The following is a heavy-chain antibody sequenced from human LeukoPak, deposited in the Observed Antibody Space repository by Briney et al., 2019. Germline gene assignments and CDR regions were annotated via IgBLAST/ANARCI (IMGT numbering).Heavy chain of an antibody. CDR2: IYYSGST. Sequence: TSETLSLTCTVSGGSISSSSYYWGWLRQPPGKGLEWIASIYYSGSTYYNPSLKSRVTISVHTSKNQFSLKLSSVTAADTAVYYCARSDDYVWGSNDYWGQGTLVTVSS. J-gene: IGHJ4*02. CDR3: ARSDDYVWGSNDY. CDR1: GGSISSSSYY. D-gene: IGHD3-16*01. V-gene: IGHV4-39*01.